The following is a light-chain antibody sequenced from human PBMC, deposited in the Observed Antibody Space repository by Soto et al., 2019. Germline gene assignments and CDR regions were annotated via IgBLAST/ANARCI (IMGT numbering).Light chain of an antibody. Sequence: DIQMPQSPSSLSAYVRPRATITCPSSQSISSYLNWYQQKPGKAPKLLIYAASSVQSGVPSRFSGSGSGTDFTLTISSLQPEDFATYYCQQSYSTPPLTFGGGTKVDIK. V-gene: IGKV1-39*01. CDR1: QSISSY. CDR2: AAS. CDR3: QQSYSTPPLT. J-gene: IGKJ4*01.